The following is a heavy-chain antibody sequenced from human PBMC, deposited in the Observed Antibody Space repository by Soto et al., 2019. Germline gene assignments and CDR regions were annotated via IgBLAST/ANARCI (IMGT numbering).Heavy chain of an antibody. J-gene: IGHJ4*02. V-gene: IGHV1-18*01. Sequence: ASVKVSCKASGYTFTSYGISWVRQAPGQGLEWMGWISAYNGNTNYAQKLQGRVTMTTDTSTSTAYMELRSLRSDDTAVYYCARGSAALLWFGEFPEGDELVLDYWGQGTLVTVSS. CDR1: GYTFTSYG. CDR3: ARGSAALLWFGEFPEGDELVLDY. CDR2: ISAYNGNT. D-gene: IGHD3-10*01.